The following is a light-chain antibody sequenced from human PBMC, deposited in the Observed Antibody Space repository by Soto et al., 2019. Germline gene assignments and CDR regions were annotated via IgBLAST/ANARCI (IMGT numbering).Light chain of an antibody. Sequence: AIRMTQSPSSLSASTGDRVTITCRASQGISSYLAWYQQKPGKAPKLLIYAASTLQSGVPSRFSGSGSGTDFTLTISCLQSGDFATYYCLQDYNYPFTFGQGTKVDIK. J-gene: IGKJ2*01. CDR3: LQDYNYPFT. CDR1: QGISSY. V-gene: IGKV1-8*01. CDR2: AAS.